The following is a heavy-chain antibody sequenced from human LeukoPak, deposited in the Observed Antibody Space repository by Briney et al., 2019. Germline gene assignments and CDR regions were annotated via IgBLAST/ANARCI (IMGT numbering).Heavy chain of an antibody. V-gene: IGHV1-24*01. J-gene: IGHJ4*02. D-gene: IGHD6-19*01. CDR1: GYTLTELS. Sequence: ASVKVSCKVSGYTLTELSMHWVRQAPGKGLEWMGGFDPEDGETIYAQKFQGRVTITEDTSTDTAYMELSSLRSEDTAVYYCACGGWRGIDYWGQGTLVTVSS. CDR3: ACGGWRGIDY. CDR2: FDPEDGET.